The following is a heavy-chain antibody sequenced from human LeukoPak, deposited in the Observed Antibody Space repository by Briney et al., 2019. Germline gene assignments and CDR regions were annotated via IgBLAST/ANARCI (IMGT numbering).Heavy chain of an antibody. CDR2: IKQDGSEK. Sequence: GGSLRLSCAASGFTFSSYWMSWVRQAPGKGLEWVVNIKQDGSEKYYVDSVKGRFTISRDNAKNSLYLQMNSLRAEDTAVYYCAREPRSRYYYGSGASWFDPWGQGTLVTVSS. D-gene: IGHD3-10*01. J-gene: IGHJ5*02. V-gene: IGHV3-7*01. CDR3: AREPRSRYYYGSGASWFDP. CDR1: GFTFSSYW.